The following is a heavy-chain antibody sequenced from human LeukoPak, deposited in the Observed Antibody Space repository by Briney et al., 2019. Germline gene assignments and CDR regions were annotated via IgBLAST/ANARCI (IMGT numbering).Heavy chain of an antibody. CDR3: AREPGYDSSGYSLDY. CDR1: GYTFTSYY. Sequence: ASVKVSCKASGYTFTSYYMHWVRQAPGQGLEWMGIINPSGGSTSYAQKFQGRVTMTRDTSTSTVHMELSSLRSEDTAVYYCAREPGYDSSGYSLDYWGQGTLVTVSS. J-gene: IGHJ4*02. D-gene: IGHD3-22*01. V-gene: IGHV1-46*01. CDR2: INPSGGST.